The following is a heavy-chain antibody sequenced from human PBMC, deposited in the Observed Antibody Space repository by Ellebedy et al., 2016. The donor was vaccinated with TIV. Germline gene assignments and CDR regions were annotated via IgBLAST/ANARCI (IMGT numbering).Heavy chain of an antibody. CDR2: IYYSGST. D-gene: IGHD3-22*01. Sequence: SETLSLXCTVSGGSISSSSYYWGWIRQPPGKGLEWIGSIYYSGSTYYNPSLKSRVTISVDTSKNQFSLKLSSVTAADTAVYYCATWLLYHDSSGYPPGDYWGQGTLVTVSS. V-gene: IGHV4-39*07. CDR3: ATWLLYHDSSGYPPGDY. CDR1: GGSISSSSYY. J-gene: IGHJ4*02.